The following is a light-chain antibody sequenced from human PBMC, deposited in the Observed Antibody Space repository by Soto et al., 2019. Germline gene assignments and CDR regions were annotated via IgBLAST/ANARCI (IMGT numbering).Light chain of an antibody. J-gene: IGLJ3*02. CDR1: SEHSTYA. CDR3: QTWGTGFRV. V-gene: IGLV4-69*01. CDR2: LNNDGSH. Sequence: QLVLTQSPSASASLGASVKLTCTLSSEHSTYAIAWHQQQPEKGPRYLMKLNNDGSHTKGDGIPDRFSGSSSGAERYLTISSLQSEDEADYYCQTWGTGFRVFGGGTKLTVL.